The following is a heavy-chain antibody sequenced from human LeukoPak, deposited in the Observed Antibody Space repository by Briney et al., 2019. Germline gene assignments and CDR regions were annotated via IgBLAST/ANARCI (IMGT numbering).Heavy chain of an antibody. CDR2: ISGSGGST. Sequence: PGGSLRLSCAASGFTFSSYSMNWVRQAPGKGLEWVSAISGSGGSTYYADSVKGRFTISRNNSKNTLYLQMNSLRAEDTAVYYCAKDRLLWFGECFDYWGQGTLVTVSS. V-gene: IGHV3-23*01. D-gene: IGHD3-10*01. CDR1: GFTFSSYS. J-gene: IGHJ4*02. CDR3: AKDRLLWFGECFDY.